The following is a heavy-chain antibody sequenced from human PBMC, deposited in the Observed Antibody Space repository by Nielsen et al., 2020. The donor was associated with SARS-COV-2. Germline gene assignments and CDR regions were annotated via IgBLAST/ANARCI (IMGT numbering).Heavy chain of an antibody. CDR3: ARSISWDRNYFDY. CDR2: ISGSGGST. V-gene: IGHV3-23*01. Sequence: GESLKISCAASGFTFSSYAMSWVRQAPGKGLEWVSAISGSGGSTYYADSVKGRFTISRLTSENTVYLQMSSLRPEDTAIYYCARSISWDRNYFDYWGQGTLVTVSS. D-gene: IGHD1-26*01. CDR1: GFTFSSYA. J-gene: IGHJ4*01.